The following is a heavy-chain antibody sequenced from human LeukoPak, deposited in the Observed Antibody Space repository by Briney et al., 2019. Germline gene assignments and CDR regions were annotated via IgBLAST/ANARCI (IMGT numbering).Heavy chain of an antibody. V-gene: IGHV4-59*01. Sequence: SETLSLTCTVSGGSISGYYWSWIRQPPGKGLEWIGYIYYSGSTNYNPSLKSRVTISVDTSKNQFSLKLSSVTAADTAVYYCARDYRSYYGSYYYYMDVWGKGTTVTVSS. D-gene: IGHD3-10*01. J-gene: IGHJ6*03. CDR3: ARDYRSYYGSYYYYMDV. CDR1: GGSISGYY. CDR2: IYYSGST.